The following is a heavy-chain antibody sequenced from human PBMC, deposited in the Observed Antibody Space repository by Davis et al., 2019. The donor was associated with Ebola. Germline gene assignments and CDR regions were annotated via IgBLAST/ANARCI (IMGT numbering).Heavy chain of an antibody. J-gene: IGHJ4*02. D-gene: IGHD3-22*01. CDR1: GFTFSSYW. Sequence: PGGSLTLSCAASGFTFSSYWMSWVRQAPGKGLEWVANIKQDGSEKYYVASVKGRFTISRDNAKNSLYLQMNSLRAEDTAVYYCAVTYYYDSGGYYPYKFDYWGQGKLVTVSS. CDR2: IKQDGSEK. CDR3: AVTYYYDSGGYYPYKFDY. V-gene: IGHV3-7*03.